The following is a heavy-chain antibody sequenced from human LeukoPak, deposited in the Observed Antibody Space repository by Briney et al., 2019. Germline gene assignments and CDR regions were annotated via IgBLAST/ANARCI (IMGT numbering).Heavy chain of an antibody. CDR2: IYYSGST. Sequence: PSETLSLTCTVSGGSISSYYWGWIRQPPGKGLEWIGYIYYSGSTKYNPSLKSRVTISVDTSKNQFSLKLSSVTAADTAVYYCAREGGYGLDGNWFDPWGQGTLVTVSS. CDR3: AREGGYGLDGNWFDP. D-gene: IGHD1-1*01. CDR1: GGSISSYY. V-gene: IGHV4-59*01. J-gene: IGHJ5*02.